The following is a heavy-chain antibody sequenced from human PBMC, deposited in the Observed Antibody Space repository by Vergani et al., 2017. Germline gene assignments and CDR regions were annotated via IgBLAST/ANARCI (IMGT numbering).Heavy chain of an antibody. Sequence: EVQLVESGGGLVKPGGSLRLSCAASGFTFSNAWMSWVRQAPGKGLEWVGRIKSKTDGGTTDYAAPVKGRFTISRDDSKNKLYLQMNSLKTEDTAVYYCTTAMAVPYYYDSSGYYEDFDYWGQGTLVTVSS. V-gene: IGHV3-15*01. CDR1: GFTFSNAW. CDR3: TTAMAVPYYYDSSGYYEDFDY. J-gene: IGHJ4*02. CDR2: IKSKTDGGTT. D-gene: IGHD3-22*01.